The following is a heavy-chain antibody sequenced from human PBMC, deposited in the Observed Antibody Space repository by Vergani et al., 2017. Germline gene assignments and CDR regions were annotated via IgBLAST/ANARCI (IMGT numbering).Heavy chain of an antibody. D-gene: IGHD6-13*01. CDR3: AKITQQPRRFDY. J-gene: IGHJ4*02. Sequence: EVQLLESGGGLVQPGGSLRLSCAASGFTFSSFAMSWVSQAPGKGLEWVSAISGSGGSTYYAASVKGRFTISRDNSKNTLYLQMNRLRAEDTAVYYCAKITQQPRRFDYWGQGTLVTVSS. CDR1: GFTFSSFA. V-gene: IGHV3-23*01. CDR2: ISGSGGST.